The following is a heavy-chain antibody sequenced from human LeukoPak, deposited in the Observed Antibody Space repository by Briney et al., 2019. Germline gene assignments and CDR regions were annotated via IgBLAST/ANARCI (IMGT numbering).Heavy chain of an antibody. J-gene: IGHJ4*02. CDR3: AKGRLPTDY. CDR2: ITYSDDSI. CDR1: GFTFSSYA. Sequence: GGSLRLSCAASGFTFSSYAMSWVRQAPGKGLEWVSEITYSDDSIDYADSVKGRFAISRDNSKNTLYLQMNSLRAEDTAVYYCAKGRLPTDYWGQGTLVTVSS. V-gene: IGHV3-23*01.